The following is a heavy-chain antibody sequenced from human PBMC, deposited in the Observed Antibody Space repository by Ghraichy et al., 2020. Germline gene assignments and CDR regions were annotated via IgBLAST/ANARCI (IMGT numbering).Heavy chain of an antibody. CDR1: GFTVSSNY. V-gene: IGHV3-53*01. D-gene: IGHD5-18*01. J-gene: IGHJ4*02. CDR2: IYSDGNT. Sequence: GESLRLSCAVSGFTVSSNYMTWVRQAPGKGLEWVSIIYSDGNTYYADSVKGRFTISRDNSQNTLYLQMNSLRADDTAVYYCARDRGYSYSWGYWGQGTLVTVSS. CDR3: ARDRGYSYSWGY.